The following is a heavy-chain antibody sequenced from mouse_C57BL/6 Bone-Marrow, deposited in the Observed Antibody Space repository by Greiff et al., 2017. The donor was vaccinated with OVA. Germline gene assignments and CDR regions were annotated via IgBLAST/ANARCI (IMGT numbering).Heavy chain of an antibody. CDR3: ARSYYYGSSPWFAY. CDR1: GYSFTDYN. J-gene: IGHJ3*01. V-gene: IGHV1-39*01. Sequence: EVKLVESGPELVKPGASVKISCKASGYSFTDYNMNWVKQSNGKSLEWIGVINPNYGTTSYNQKFKGKATLTVDQSSSTAYMQLNSLTSEDSAVYYCARSYYYGSSPWFAYWGQGTLVTVSA. D-gene: IGHD1-1*01. CDR2: INPNYGTT.